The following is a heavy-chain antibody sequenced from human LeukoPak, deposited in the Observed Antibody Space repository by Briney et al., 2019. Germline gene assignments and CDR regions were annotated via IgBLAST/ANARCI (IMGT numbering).Heavy chain of an antibody. Sequence: PSETLSLTCTVSGDSISSGGYYWSWVRQHPGKGLEWIGYIYYSGSTYYNPSLKSRVTISVDTSKNQLSLKLSPVTAADTAVYYCARGSSPDYWGQGTLVTVSS. CDR1: GDSISSGGYY. CDR2: IYYSGST. CDR3: ARGSSPDY. D-gene: IGHD2-2*01. V-gene: IGHV4-31*03. J-gene: IGHJ4*02.